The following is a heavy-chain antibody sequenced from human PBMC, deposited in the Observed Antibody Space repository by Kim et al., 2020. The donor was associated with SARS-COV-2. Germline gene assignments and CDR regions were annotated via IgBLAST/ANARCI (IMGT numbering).Heavy chain of an antibody. CDR3: ARDAHDQYCGGDCGWFDP. Sequence: SETLSLTCTVSGGSISSGGYYWSWIRQHPGKGLEWIGYIYYSGSTYYNPSLKSRVTISVDTSKNQFSLKLSSVTAADTAVYYCARDAHDQYCGGDCGWFDPWGQGTLVTVSS. J-gene: IGHJ5*02. CDR1: GGSISSGGYY. CDR2: IYYSGST. V-gene: IGHV4-31*03. D-gene: IGHD2-21*02.